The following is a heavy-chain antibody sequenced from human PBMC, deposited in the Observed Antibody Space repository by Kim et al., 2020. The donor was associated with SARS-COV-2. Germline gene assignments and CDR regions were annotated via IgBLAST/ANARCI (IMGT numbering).Heavy chain of an antibody. Sequence: GGSLRLSCAASGFTFSNYAMNWVRQAPGKGLEWVSAISGSGYGTYYAVSVKGRLTISRDNSENTLYLQINSLSAEDTAVYYCAKEGVQGNDFYYNGLDVWGRGTPVTVSS. J-gene: IGHJ6*02. D-gene: IGHD6-6*01. CDR3: AKEGVQGNDFYYNGLDV. V-gene: IGHV3-23*01. CDR1: GFTFSNYA. CDR2: ISGSGYGT.